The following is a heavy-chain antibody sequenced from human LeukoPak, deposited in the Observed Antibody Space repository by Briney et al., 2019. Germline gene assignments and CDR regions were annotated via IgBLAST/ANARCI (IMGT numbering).Heavy chain of an antibody. J-gene: IGHJ2*01. CDR2: ISYDGSNK. V-gene: IGHV3-30*03. D-gene: IGHD4-23*01. CDR3: ARGVQDYGGFDL. Sequence: GRSLRLSCAASGFTFSSYGMHWVRQAPGKGLEWVAVISYDGSNKYYADSVKGRFTISRDNSKNTLYLQMNSLRAEDTAVYYCARGVQDYGGFDLWGRGTLVTVSS. CDR1: GFTFSSYG.